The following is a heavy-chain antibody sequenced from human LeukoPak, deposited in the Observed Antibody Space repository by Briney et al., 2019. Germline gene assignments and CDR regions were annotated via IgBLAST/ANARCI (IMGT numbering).Heavy chain of an antibody. J-gene: IGHJ6*03. CDR2: MNLNRGNT. V-gene: IGHV1-8*01. CDR3: AGGGTGGLAYHYYYYMDV. Sequence: ASVKVSCKASGYTFTSYDINCVRQATGQGLEWMGGMNLNRGNTGYAQKFEGRVTMTRNTSISTAYMELRVLRSEDTAVYYCAGGGTGGLAYHYYYYMDVWGKGTTVTVSS. CDR1: GYTFTSYD. D-gene: IGHD1-1*01.